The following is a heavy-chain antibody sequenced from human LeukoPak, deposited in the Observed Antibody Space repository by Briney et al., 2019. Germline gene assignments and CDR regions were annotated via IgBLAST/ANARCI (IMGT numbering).Heavy chain of an antibody. CDR1: GGSFSGYY. D-gene: IGHD3-10*01. V-gene: IGHV4-34*01. CDR3: ARGTYYYGSGPDLPELDFDY. Sequence: SETLSLTCTVYGGSFSGYYWSWIRQAPGKGLEWIGEINHSGSTNYNPSLKSRVTISVDTSKNQFSLKLSSVTAADTAVYYCARGTYYYGSGPDLPELDFDYWGQGTLVTVSS. CDR2: INHSGST. J-gene: IGHJ4*02.